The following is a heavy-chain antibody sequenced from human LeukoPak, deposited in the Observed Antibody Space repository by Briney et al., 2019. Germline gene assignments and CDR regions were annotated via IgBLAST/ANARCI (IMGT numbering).Heavy chain of an antibody. Sequence: GGSLRLSCAASGFTFSSYEMNWVRQAPGKGLEWVSAISGSGGSTYSADSVKGRFTISRDSSKNMLYLQMNSLRAEDTAVYYCAKDMDAGDKKYYFDCWGQGTLVTVSS. D-gene: IGHD2-21*02. CDR2: ISGSGGST. CDR3: AKDMDAGDKKYYFDC. J-gene: IGHJ4*02. CDR1: GFTFSSYE. V-gene: IGHV3-23*01.